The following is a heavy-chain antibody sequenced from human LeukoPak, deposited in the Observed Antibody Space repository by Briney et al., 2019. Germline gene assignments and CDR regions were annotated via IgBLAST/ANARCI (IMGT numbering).Heavy chain of an antibody. Sequence: GSLRLSCAASGFTFSSYGMHWVRQAPGKGLEWVAFIRYDGSNKYYADSVKGRFTISRDNSKNTLYLQVNSLRAEDTAVYYCAKGKDYYGDYPCLDYWGQGTLVTVSS. CDR1: GFTFSSYG. D-gene: IGHD4-17*01. V-gene: IGHV3-30*02. J-gene: IGHJ4*02. CDR3: AKGKDYYGDYPCLDY. CDR2: IRYDGSNK.